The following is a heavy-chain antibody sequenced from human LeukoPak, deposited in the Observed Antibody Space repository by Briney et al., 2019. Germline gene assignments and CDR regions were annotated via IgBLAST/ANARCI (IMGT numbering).Heavy chain of an antibody. D-gene: IGHD1-1*01. J-gene: IGHJ4*02. Sequence: PGGSLRLSCAAYGFTFTNYWLTWVRQAPGKGLEWVANINQDGGTEYYVDSMKGRFTISRDNAKNLVYLQINSLRAEDTAVYFCARHTLWRFDYWGQRALVTVSS. CDR3: ARHTLWRFDY. CDR2: INQDGGTE. CDR1: GFTFTNYW. V-gene: IGHV3-7*01.